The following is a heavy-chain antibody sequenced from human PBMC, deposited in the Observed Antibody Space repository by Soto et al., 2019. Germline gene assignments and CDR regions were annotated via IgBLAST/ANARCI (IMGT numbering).Heavy chain of an antibody. CDR1: GFNFSSYV. CDR3: ARDGQWLPRDGLRSSSYFDY. D-gene: IGHD6-19*01. J-gene: IGHJ4*02. Sequence: QVQLVESGGGVVQPGRSLRLSCAASGFNFSSYVMHWVRQAPGKGLEWVAVIWYDGGNKYYADSVKGRFTISRDNSKNTLYLQMTSVRAEATAVYYCARDGQWLPRDGLRSSSYFDYWGQGTLVTVSS. CDR2: IWYDGGNK. V-gene: IGHV3-33*01.